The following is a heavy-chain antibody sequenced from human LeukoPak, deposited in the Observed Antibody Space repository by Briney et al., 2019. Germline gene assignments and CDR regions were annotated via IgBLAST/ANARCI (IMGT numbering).Heavy chain of an antibody. V-gene: IGHV5-51*01. CDR3: ARLRLGVPAAMDY. Sequence: GGALEISCQGSGCIFTSYWIGWVRPVPGKGLELMGIIYPGDSDTRYSPSFQGQVTISADKSISTAYLQWSSLKASDTAMYYCARLRLGVPAAMDYWGQGTLVTVSS. J-gene: IGHJ4*02. D-gene: IGHD2-2*01. CDR2: IYPGDSDT. CDR1: GCIFTSYW.